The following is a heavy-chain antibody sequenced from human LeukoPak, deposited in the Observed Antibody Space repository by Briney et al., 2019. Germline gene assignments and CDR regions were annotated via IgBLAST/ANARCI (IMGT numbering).Heavy chain of an antibody. D-gene: IGHD2-2*01. CDR1: GGSISSYY. CDR2: IYTSGST. V-gene: IGHV4-4*07. Sequence: SETLSLTCTVSGGSISSYYWSWIRQPAGKGLEWIGRIYTSGSTNHNPSLKSRVTMSVDTSKNQFSLKLSSVTAADTAVYYCARAIRGSCSSTSCYAPYYYYYYYMDVWGKGTTVTVSS. CDR3: ARAIRGSCSSTSCYAPYYYYYYYMDV. J-gene: IGHJ6*03.